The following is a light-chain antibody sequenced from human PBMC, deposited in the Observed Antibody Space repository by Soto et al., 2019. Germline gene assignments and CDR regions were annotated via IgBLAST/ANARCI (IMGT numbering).Light chain of an antibody. J-gene: IGKJ1*01. CDR2: GAS. CDR3: QQYGSSPWT. Sequence: QAPVTLAVSEGERATLSCRASQSVSMNLAWYQQKPGQAPRLLIYGASSRATGIPDRFSGSGSGTDFTLTISRLEPEDFAVYYCQQYGSSPWTFGQGSIV. CDR1: QSVSMN. V-gene: IGKV3-20*01.